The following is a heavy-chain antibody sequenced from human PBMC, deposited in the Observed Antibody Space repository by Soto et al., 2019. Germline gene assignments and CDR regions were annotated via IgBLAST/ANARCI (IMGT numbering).Heavy chain of an antibody. J-gene: IGHJ6*03. D-gene: IGHD6-6*01. CDR2: ISSNGVGT. V-gene: IGHV3-64*01. CDR3: SRRARPDFYYMDV. CDR1: GFTRSGYA. Sequence: GGSLRLSCAASGFTRSGYAMDWVRQAPGKGLEYVSGISSNGVGTYYANSVQGRFTISRDNSKNTVYLQMGSLRPEDMAVYYCSRRARPDFYYMDVWGKGTTVTVSS.